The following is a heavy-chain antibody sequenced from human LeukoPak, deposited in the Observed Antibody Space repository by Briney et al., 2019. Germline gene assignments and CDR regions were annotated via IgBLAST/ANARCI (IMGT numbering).Heavy chain of an antibody. J-gene: IGHJ4*02. D-gene: IGHD6-13*01. CDR2: ISSSSTYI. V-gene: IGHV3-21*01. Sequence: GGSLRLSCAASGFTFSTYAMSGVRQAPGKGLEWVSSISSSSTYIYYADSVKGRFTISRDNAENSLYLQMNSLRAEDTAVYYCFPYSSSAEVSYWGRGTLVTVSS. CDR3: FPYSSSAEVSY. CDR1: GFTFSTYA.